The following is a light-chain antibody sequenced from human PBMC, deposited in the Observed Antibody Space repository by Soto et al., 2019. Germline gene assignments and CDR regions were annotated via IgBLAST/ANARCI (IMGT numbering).Light chain of an antibody. V-gene: IGLV2-14*01. Sequence: QSALTQPASVSGSPGQSITISCTGTSSDVGGYNYVSWYQQRPGKAPKLMIYEVSNRPSGVSNRFSGSKPGNTASLTISGLQAEDEADYYCSSYTSSRTLFVFGTGTKVTVL. CDR3: SSYTSSRTLFV. CDR1: SSDVGGYNY. J-gene: IGLJ1*01. CDR2: EVS.